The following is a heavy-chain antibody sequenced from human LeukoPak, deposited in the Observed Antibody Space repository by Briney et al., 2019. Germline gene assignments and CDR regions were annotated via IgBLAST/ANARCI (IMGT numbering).Heavy chain of an antibody. D-gene: IGHD6-19*01. CDR1: RFTFSSHA. V-gene: IGHV3-23*01. Sequence: GGSLRLSCVASRFTFSSHAMSWVRQAPGKGLEWVSTISGAGGNSYYADSVKGRFTISRDNSRNTLYLQMNSLRPEDTAVYYCSKIPYSDGCHWFDPWGQGTLVTVSA. J-gene: IGHJ5*02. CDR3: SKIPYSDGCHWFDP. CDR2: ISGAGGNS.